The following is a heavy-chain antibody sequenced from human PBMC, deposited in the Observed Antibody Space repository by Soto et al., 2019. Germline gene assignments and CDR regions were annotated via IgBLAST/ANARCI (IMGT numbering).Heavy chain of an antibody. J-gene: IGHJ6*02. CDR3: ARYLGGRVYYYSGMDV. CDR2: INWNGAST. D-gene: IGHD3-10*01. V-gene: IGHV3-20*04. Sequence: EVQLVESGGGVVRPGGSLRLSCAASGFSSGDHGMSWVRQAPGKGLEWVSGINWNGASTGYADSVKGRFTISRDNATNSLDLQTKSLRAEAPSLYSCARYLGGRVYYYSGMDVWGQGTTVTVSS. CDR1: GFSSGDHG.